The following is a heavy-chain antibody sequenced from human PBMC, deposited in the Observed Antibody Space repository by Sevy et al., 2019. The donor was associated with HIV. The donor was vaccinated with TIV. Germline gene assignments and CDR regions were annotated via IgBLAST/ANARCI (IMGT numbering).Heavy chain of an antibody. J-gene: IGHJ5*02. Sequence: ASVKVSCKASGYTFTGYYMHWVRQAPGQGLEWMGWINPNSGGTNYAQKFQGRVTMTRDTSISTAYMGLSRLRSDDTAVYYCASPSGYSSSWYRNGGFDPWGQGTLVTVSS. D-gene: IGHD6-13*01. CDR3: ASPSGYSSSWYRNGGFDP. V-gene: IGHV1-2*02. CDR1: GYTFTGYY. CDR2: INPNSGGT.